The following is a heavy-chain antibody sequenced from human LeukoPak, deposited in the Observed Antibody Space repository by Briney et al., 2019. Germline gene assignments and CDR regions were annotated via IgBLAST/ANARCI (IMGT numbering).Heavy chain of an antibody. Sequence: ASVKVSCKASGYTFTSYAMNWVRQAPGQWLEWMGWINTNTGNPTYAQGFTGRFVFSLDTSVSTAYLQISSLKAEDTAVYYCASYSSSYNFDYWGQGTLVTVSS. D-gene: IGHD6-13*01. CDR1: GYTFTSYA. J-gene: IGHJ4*02. CDR2: INTNTGNP. V-gene: IGHV7-4-1*02. CDR3: ASYSSSYNFDY.